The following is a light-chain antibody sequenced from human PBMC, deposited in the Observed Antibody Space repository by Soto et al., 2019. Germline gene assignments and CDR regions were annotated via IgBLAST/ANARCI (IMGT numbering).Light chain of an antibody. V-gene: IGKV1-39*01. CDR1: QSISSY. Sequence: QSTQSPSSMSASVGDRVTITCRASQSISSYLNWYQQKPGKAPKLLIYAASSLQSGVPSRFSGSGSGTDFTLTISSLQPEDFATYYCQQSYSTPITFGQGTRLEI. CDR3: QQSYSTPIT. CDR2: AAS. J-gene: IGKJ5*01.